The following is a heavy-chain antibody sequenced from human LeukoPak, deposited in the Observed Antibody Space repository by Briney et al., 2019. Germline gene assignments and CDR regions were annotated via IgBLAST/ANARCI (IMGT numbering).Heavy chain of an antibody. CDR3: ARATTAVAEYFDY. V-gene: IGHV4-30-2*01. J-gene: IGHJ4*02. Sequence: SETLSLTCAVSGGSISSGGYSWSWIRQPPGKGLEWIGYIYHSGSTYYNPSLKSRVTISVDRSKNQFSLKLSSVTAADTAVYYCARATTAVAEYFDYWGQGTLVTVSS. CDR1: GGSISSGGYS. CDR2: IYHSGST. D-gene: IGHD6-19*01.